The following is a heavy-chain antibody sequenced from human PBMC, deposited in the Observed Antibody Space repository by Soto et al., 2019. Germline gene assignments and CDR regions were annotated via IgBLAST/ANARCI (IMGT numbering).Heavy chain of an antibody. J-gene: IGHJ4*02. D-gene: IGHD6-19*01. CDR3: AKDARRSSGWYYFDS. Sequence: EVQLLDSGGGLVQPGGSLRLSCAASGFDFSYYAMGWVRQAPGQGLEWVSCISDSGRPTYYADSVKGRFTMSRDNSKKTLYMLMNSMRAEDTARDYCAKDARRSSGWYYFDSWGQGSLVTVSS. CDR2: ISDSGRPT. CDR1: GFDFSYYA. V-gene: IGHV3-23*01.